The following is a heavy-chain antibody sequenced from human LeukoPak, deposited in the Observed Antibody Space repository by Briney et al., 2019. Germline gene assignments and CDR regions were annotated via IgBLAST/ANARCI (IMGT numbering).Heavy chain of an antibody. Sequence: GASVKVSCKASGYTFTGYYMHWVRQPPGQGLEWMGWINPNSGGTHYAQNYKGRVTMTRDTSISTSYMELSRLRADDAAVYSCACGVRGDGYAPIDYWGQGTLVTVSS. CDR2: INPNSGGT. CDR1: GYTFTGYY. V-gene: IGHV1-2*02. CDR3: ACGVRGDGYAPIDY. J-gene: IGHJ4*02. D-gene: IGHD5-24*01.